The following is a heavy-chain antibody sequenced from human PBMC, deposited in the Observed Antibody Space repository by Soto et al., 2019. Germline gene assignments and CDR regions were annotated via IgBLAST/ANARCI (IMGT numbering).Heavy chain of an antibody. CDR3: AKDQGSSWYEIDY. V-gene: IGHV3-23*01. J-gene: IGHJ4*02. Sequence: GGSLRLSCAVSGFTFSNYAVTWVRQAPGKGLEWVSTISGSGGSTYYADSVKGRFTISRDNSKNTLYLQMNSLRAEDTAVYYCAKDQGSSWYEIDYWGQGTLVTVSS. D-gene: IGHD6-13*01. CDR1: GFTFSNYA. CDR2: ISGSGGST.